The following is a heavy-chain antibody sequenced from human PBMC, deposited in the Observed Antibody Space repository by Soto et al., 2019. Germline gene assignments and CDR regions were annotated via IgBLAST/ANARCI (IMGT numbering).Heavy chain of an antibody. J-gene: IGHJ4*02. V-gene: IGHV3-23*01. CDR2: ISGSGGST. CDR3: AKDGVIGVGVYYFDY. CDR1: GFTFSSYA. Sequence: PGGSLRLSCAASGFTFSSYAMSWVRQAPGKGLEWVSAISGSGGSTYYADSVKGRFTISRDNSKNTLYLQMNSLRAEDTAVYYCAKDGVIGVGVYYFDYWGQGTLVTVSS. D-gene: IGHD3-3*01.